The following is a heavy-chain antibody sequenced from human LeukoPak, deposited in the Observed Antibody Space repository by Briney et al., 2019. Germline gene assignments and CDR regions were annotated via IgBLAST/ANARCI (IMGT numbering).Heavy chain of an antibody. CDR3: ARAKPLKYYFDY. Sequence: PGGSLRLSCAASGFTFSSYSMNWVRQAPGKGLEWVSSISSSSSCIYYADSVKGRFTISRDNAKNSLYLQMNSLRAEDTAVYYCARAKPLKYYFDYWGQGTLVTVSS. CDR2: ISSSSSCI. J-gene: IGHJ4*02. V-gene: IGHV3-21*01. CDR1: GFTFSSYS.